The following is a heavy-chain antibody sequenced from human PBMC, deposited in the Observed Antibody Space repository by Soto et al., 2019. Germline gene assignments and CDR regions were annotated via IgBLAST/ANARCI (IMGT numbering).Heavy chain of an antibody. CDR3: AKARTDQSGTYVPFDY. CDR2: INNSGSRT. J-gene: IGHJ4*02. CDR1: GFTFSSYG. D-gene: IGHD1-26*01. V-gene: IGHV3-23*01. Sequence: EVQLLESGGGFVQPGGSLRLSCAASGFTFSSYGMSWVRQAPGKGLEWVSSINNSGSRTYHADSVKGRFTISRDNSKNTLYLQMNSLRAEDTAVYYCAKARTDQSGTYVPFDYWGQGTLVTVSS.